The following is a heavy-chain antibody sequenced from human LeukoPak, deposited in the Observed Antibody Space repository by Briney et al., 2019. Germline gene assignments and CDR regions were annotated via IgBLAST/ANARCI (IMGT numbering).Heavy chain of an antibody. CDR1: GVTLNGYW. Sequence: GCLRLSCAASGVTLNGYWIAWVRQAPGKWREWGADIKQDGSEKNDEDSDKGRFTISRDNAKNSLYLQMNSLRVEDTAVYYCARRRGSYHFDYWGQGHLVTVSS. D-gene: IGHD1-26*01. J-gene: IGHJ4*02. CDR2: IKQDGSEK. CDR3: ARRRGSYHFDY. V-gene: IGHV3-7*01.